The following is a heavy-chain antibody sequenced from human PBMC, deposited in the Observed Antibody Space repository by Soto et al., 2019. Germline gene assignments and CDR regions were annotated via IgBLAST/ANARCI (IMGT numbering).Heavy chain of an antibody. CDR3: AKPLGLLRRAMAQGSDY. J-gene: IGHJ4*02. D-gene: IGHD5-18*01. V-gene: IGHV3-30*18. CDR2: VSYDEITK. CDR1: GFTFSSYG. Sequence: GGSLRLSCAASGFTFSSYGMNWVRQAPGKGLEWVAVVSYDEITKYYADSVKGRFTISRDNSKNTVYLQMNSLRPEDTAVYYCAKPLGLLRRAMAQGSDYWGQGTLVTVSS.